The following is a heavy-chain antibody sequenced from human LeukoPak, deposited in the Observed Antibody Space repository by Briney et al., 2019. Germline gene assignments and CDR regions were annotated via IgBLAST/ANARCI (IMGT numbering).Heavy chain of an antibody. CDR2: ISGSGGST. V-gene: IGHV3-23*01. CDR3: AKDGRVYSGSNWFDP. J-gene: IGHJ5*02. D-gene: IGHD1-26*01. Sequence: GGSLRLSCAASGFTFSSYAMSWVRQAPGKGLEWVSAISGSGGSTYYADSVKGRFTIPRDNSKNTLYLQMNSLRAEDTAVYYCAKDGRVYSGSNWFDPWGQGTLVTVSS. CDR1: GFTFSSYA.